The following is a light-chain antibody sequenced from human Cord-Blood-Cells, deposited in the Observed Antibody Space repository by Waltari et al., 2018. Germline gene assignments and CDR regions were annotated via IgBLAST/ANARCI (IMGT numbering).Light chain of an antibody. Sequence: IVLTQSPTPLAFPLGEGAPTNANSSRSVLYSSNNKNYLAWYQQKPGQPPKLLIYWASTRESGVPDRFSGSGSGTDFTLTISSLQAEDVAVYYCQQYYSTPITFGQGTRLEIK. J-gene: IGKJ5*01. CDR1: RSVLYSSNNKNY. V-gene: IGKV4-1*01. CDR2: WAS. CDR3: QQYYSTPIT.